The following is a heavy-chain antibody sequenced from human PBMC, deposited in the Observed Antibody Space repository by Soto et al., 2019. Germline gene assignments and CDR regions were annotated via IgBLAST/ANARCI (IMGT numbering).Heavy chain of an antibody. CDR1: GYTFTSYA. D-gene: IGHD6-19*01. V-gene: IGHV1-3*01. Sequence: ASVKVSCKASGYTFTSYAMHWVRQAPGQRLEWMGWINAGNGNTKYSQKFQGRVTMTRDTSTSTVYMELSSLRSEDTAVYYCARDQSGCVDYWGQGTLVTVSS. CDR2: INAGNGNT. CDR3: ARDQSGCVDY. J-gene: IGHJ4*02.